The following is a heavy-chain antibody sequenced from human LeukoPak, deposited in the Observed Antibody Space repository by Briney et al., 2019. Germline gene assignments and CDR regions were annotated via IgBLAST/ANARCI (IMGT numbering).Heavy chain of an antibody. CDR2: INSDGSST. CDR3: ARDPNHYGGNPDY. J-gene: IGHJ4*02. V-gene: IGHV3-74*01. Sequence: GGSLRLSCAASGFTSSSYWMHCVRQAPGKGLVWVSRINSDGSSTSYADSVKGRFTISRDNAKNTLYLQMNSLRAEDTAVYYCARDPNHYGGNPDYWGQGTLVTVSS. CDR1: GFTSSSYW. D-gene: IGHD4-23*01.